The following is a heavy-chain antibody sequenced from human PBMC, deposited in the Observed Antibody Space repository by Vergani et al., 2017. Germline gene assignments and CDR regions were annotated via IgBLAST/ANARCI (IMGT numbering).Heavy chain of an antibody. D-gene: IGHD2-2*02. CDR2: ISAYNGNT. CDR3: ARGVAXCSSTSCYIAEFDY. CDR1: GYTFTSYG. Sequence: QVQLVQSGAEVKKPGASAKVSCKASGYTFTSYGISWVRQAPGQGLEWMGWISAYNGNTNYAQKLQGRVTMTTDTSTSTAYMELRSLRSDDTAVYYCARGVAXCSSTSCYIAEFDYWGQGTLVTVSS. V-gene: IGHV1-18*01. J-gene: IGHJ4*02.